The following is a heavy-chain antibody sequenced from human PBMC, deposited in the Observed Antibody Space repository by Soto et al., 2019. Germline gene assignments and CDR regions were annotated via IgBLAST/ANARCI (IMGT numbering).Heavy chain of an antibody. CDR1: GGSISSYY. Sequence: QVQLQESGPGLVKPSETLSLTCTVSGGSISSYYWSWIRQPPGKGLEWIGYIYYSGSTNYNPSLKRRVTISADTSKNQFSLKLSSVTAADTAVYYCARDHGVYYGSGRGGAFDIWGQGTMVTVSS. V-gene: IGHV4-59*01. CDR3: ARDHGVYYGSGRGGAFDI. CDR2: IYYSGST. D-gene: IGHD3-10*01. J-gene: IGHJ3*02.